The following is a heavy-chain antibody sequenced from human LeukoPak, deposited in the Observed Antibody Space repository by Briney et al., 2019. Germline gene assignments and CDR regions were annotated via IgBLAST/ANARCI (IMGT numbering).Heavy chain of an antibody. CDR1: GGSISSGGYY. CDR3: TGIATGYGPVTYDY. J-gene: IGHJ4*02. Sequence: SQTLSLTCTVSGGSISSGGYYWRWIRQHPGKGLEWIGYIYYSGSTYYNPSLKSRVTISVDTSKKQFSLKLSSVTASDTAVYYCTGIATGYGPVTYDYWGQGTLVTVSS. CDR2: IYYSGST. D-gene: IGHD3-9*01. V-gene: IGHV4-31*03.